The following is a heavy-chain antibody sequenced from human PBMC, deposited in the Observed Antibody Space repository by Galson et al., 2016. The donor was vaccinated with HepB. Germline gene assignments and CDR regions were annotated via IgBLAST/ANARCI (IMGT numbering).Heavy chain of an antibody. CDR1: GDSISSHYW. J-gene: IGHJ4*02. Sequence: SETLSLTCAVSGDSISSHYWWSWVRQPPGKGLEWIGEIYYSGNTNYNPSLRSRVSISVDKSNNQFSLRLSSVTAADTAIYYCSLSSFWGDYRSYFDYWGQGTLVTVSS. V-gene: IGHV4-4*02. CDR2: IYYSGNT. D-gene: IGHD3-3*01. CDR3: SLSSFWGDYRSYFDY.